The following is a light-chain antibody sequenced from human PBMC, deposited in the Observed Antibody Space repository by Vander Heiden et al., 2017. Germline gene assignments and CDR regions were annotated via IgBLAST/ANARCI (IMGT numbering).Light chain of an antibody. CDR2: INN. J-gene: IGLJ2*01. V-gene: IGLV1-44*01. CDR1: SSNIGSNT. Sequence: QSVLTQPPPASGTPGKRVTFSCSGSSSNIGSNTVNWYQQLPGTAPKRLSDINNQRPSGVPDRFSGSKSGTSASLAISGLQSEDEADYYCAAWDDSLNGVVFGGGTKLTVL. CDR3: AAWDDSLNGVV.